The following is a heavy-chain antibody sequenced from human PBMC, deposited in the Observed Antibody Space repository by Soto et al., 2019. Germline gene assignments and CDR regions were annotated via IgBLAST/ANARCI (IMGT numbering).Heavy chain of an antibody. CDR2: IYNSGST. J-gene: IGHJ3*02. CDR3: ATYRKFFQI. CDR1: GASITVGYCS. D-gene: IGHD2-2*01. Sequence: LCPTSAVSGASITVGYCSWAWIRQQQGKGLEWIGFIYNSGSTYYNSSLKSRVTISVDRSKNHFFLNLTSVTAAHTAVYYCATYRKFFQIWGQGTKVTVSS. V-gene: IGHV4-30-2*01.